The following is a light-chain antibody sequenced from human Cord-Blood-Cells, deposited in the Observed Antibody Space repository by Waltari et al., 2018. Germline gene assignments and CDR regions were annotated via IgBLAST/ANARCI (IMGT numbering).Light chain of an antibody. Sequence: SYVLTQPPSVSVAPGKTARLTRGGNNLGRKSVNWYQQKPGQAPVLVVYDDSDRPSGIPERFSGSNSGNTATLTISRVEAGDEADYYCQVWDSSSDHVVFGGGTKLTVL. CDR2: DDS. CDR3: QVWDSSSDHVV. V-gene: IGLV3-21*03. CDR1: NLGRKS. J-gene: IGLJ2*01.